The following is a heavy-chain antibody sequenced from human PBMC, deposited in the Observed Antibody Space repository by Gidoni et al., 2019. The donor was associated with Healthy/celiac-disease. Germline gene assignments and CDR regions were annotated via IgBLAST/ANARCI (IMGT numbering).Heavy chain of an antibody. J-gene: IGHJ4*02. D-gene: IGHD5-12*01. CDR1: GFTFSSYS. Sequence: EVQLVASGGGLVKPGGSLSLSCASSGFTFSSYSMNWVRQAPGKGLEWVSSISSSSSYIYYADSVKGRFTISRDNAKNSLYLQMNSLRAEDTAVYYCAREGEYSGYDVHFDYWGQGTLVTVSS. CDR2: ISSSSSYI. V-gene: IGHV3-21*01. CDR3: AREGEYSGYDVHFDY.